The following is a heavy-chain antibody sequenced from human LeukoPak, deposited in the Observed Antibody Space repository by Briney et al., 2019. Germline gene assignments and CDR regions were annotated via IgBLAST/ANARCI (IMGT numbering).Heavy chain of an antibody. D-gene: IGHD3-3*01. CDR2: MNPNSGNT. CDR1: GYTFTSYD. V-gene: IGHV1-8*01. J-gene: IGHJ4*02. CDR3: ALPLHYDFWSGYYRVFNY. Sequence: ASVNVSFTASGYTFTSYDINWVRQATGQGLEWMGWMNPNSGNTGYAQKFQGRVTMTRNTSISTAYMELSSLRSEDTAVYYCALPLHYDFWSGYYRVFNYWGQGTLVTVSS.